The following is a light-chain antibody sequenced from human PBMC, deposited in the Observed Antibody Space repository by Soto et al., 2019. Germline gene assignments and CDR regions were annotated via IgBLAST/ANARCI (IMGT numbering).Light chain of an antibody. V-gene: IGKV3-15*01. CDR2: DTS. CDR3: HPYNNCPLT. J-gene: IGKJ4*01. CDR1: QGIGHT. Sequence: VMRQSPPTVSVSPGEAATLACSSSQGIGHTLASYQHTPGQTPSLLIYDTSTSATGVPTRISGSRSGAKFTLTINSLQSEDFAVYYCHPYNNCPLTFGAGTKVDIK.